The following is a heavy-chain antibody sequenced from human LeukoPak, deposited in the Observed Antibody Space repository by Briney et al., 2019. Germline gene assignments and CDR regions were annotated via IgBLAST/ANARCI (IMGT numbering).Heavy chain of an antibody. Sequence: GGSLRLSCAASGFTFSSYSMTWVRQAPGKGLEWVSSISSSSSYIYYADSVKGRFTISRDNAKNSLYLQMNSLRAEDTAVYYCARDPATVTSPFDYWGQGTLVTVSS. CDR1: GFTFSSYS. CDR2: ISSSSSYI. CDR3: ARDPATVTSPFDY. D-gene: IGHD4-17*01. V-gene: IGHV3-21*01. J-gene: IGHJ4*02.